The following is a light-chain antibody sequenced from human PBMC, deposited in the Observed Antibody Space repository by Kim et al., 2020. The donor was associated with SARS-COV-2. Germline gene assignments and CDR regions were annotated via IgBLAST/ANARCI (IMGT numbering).Light chain of an antibody. CDR2: SGN. V-gene: IGLV1-44*01. J-gene: IGLJ1*01. Sequence: QRVTISCSGSNSNIGRNTVNWYQQVPGAAPKRLIYSGNERPSGVPDRFAGSKSGTSASLAITGLQSEDEADYYCAGWDDSLNGYVFGAGTKVTVL. CDR3: AGWDDSLNGYV. CDR1: NSNIGRNT.